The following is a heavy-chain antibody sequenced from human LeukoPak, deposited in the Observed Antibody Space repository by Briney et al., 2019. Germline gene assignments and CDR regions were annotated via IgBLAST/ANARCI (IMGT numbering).Heavy chain of an antibody. CDR1: GFTFSSIA. CDR3: AKRGGYYYDSSGYSIDY. CDR2: IRSNGDTA. J-gene: IGHJ4*02. V-gene: IGHV3-23*01. Sequence: PGGSLRLSCAASGFTFSSIAMTWVRQAPGKGLEWVSTIRSNGDTAYNADSVKGRFTISRDNSKNTLYLQMNSLRAEDTAVYYCAKRGGYYYDSSGYSIDYWGQGTLVTVSS. D-gene: IGHD3-22*01.